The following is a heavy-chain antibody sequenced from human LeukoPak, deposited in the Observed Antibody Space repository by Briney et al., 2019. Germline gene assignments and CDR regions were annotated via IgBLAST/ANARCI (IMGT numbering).Heavy chain of an antibody. CDR2: INPNSGGT. V-gene: IGHV1-2*02. J-gene: IGHJ3*02. D-gene: IGHD3-10*01. CDR3: ARDRGGAYYYGSGSYIVDAFDI. Sequence: ASVKVSCKASGYTFTGYYMHWVRQAPGQGLEWMGWINPNSGGTNYAQKFQGRVTMTRDTSISTAYMELSRLRSDDTAVYYCARDRGGAYYYGSGSYIVDAFDIWGQGTMVTVSS. CDR1: GYTFTGYY.